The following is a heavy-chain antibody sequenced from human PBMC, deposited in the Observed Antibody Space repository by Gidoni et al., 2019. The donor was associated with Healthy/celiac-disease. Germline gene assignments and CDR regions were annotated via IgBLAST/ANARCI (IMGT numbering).Heavy chain of an antibody. CDR3: AREVPITGTTRADAFDI. CDR2: IYSGGST. CDR1: GFTVSSNY. D-gene: IGHD1-7*01. V-gene: IGHV3-53*04. Sequence: EVQLVESGGGLVQPGGSLRLSCAASGFTVSSNYMSWVRQAPGKGLEWVSVIYSGGSTYYADSVKGRFTISRHNSKNTLYLQMNSLRAEDTAVYYCAREVPITGTTRADAFDIRGQGTMVTVSS. J-gene: IGHJ3*02.